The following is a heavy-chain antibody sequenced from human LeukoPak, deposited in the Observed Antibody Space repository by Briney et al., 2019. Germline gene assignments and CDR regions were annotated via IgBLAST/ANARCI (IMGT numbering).Heavy chain of an antibody. V-gene: IGHV3-13*01. CDR2: IGTAGDT. CDR3: ARGGTGSNDRGDWFDP. D-gene: IGHD1-1*01. J-gene: IGHJ5*02. Sequence: GGSLRLSCAASGFTFSSYDMHWVRQAPGKGLEWVSAIGTAGDTYYPGSVKGRFTISRENAKNPLYLQMNSLRAGDTAVYYCARGGTGSNDRGDWFDPWGQGTLVTVSS. CDR1: GFTFSSYD.